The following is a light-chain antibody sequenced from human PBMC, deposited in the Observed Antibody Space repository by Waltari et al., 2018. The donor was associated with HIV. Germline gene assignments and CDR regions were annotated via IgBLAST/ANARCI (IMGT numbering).Light chain of an antibody. CDR2: EVS. CDR3: SSYTSSSSVV. Sequence: QSALTQPASVSGSPGQSITISCTGTSSDVGGYNYVSWYQQHPGKAPKLMIYEVSNRHSGVSNRFSGSKSGNTASLTISGLHAEDEADYYCSSYTSSSSVVFGGGTKLTVL. CDR1: SSDVGGYNY. J-gene: IGLJ2*01. V-gene: IGLV2-14*01.